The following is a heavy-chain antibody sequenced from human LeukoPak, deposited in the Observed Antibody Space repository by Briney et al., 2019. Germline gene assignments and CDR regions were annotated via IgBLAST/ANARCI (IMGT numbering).Heavy chain of an antibody. D-gene: IGHD6-19*01. CDR2: IIPIFGTA. CDR1: GGTFSSYA. CDR3: ARDGSSGWYGGDY. J-gene: IGHJ4*02. V-gene: IGHV1-69*13. Sequence: SVKVSCKASGGTFSSYAISWVRQAPGEGLEWMGGIIPIFGTANYAQKFQGRVTITADESTSTAYMELSSLRSEDTAVYYCARDGSSGWYGGDYWGQGTLVTVSS.